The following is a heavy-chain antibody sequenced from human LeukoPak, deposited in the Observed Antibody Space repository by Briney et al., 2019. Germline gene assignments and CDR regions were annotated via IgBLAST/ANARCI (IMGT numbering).Heavy chain of an antibody. V-gene: IGHV4-34*01. Sequence: PSETLSLTCAVYGGSFSGYYWSWIRQPPGKGLEWIGEINHSGSTNYNPSLKSRVTISVDTSKNQFSLKLSSVTAADTAVYYCAGGPTRRVAARPVYGLTSFDYWGQGTLVTVSS. D-gene: IGHD6-6*01. CDR3: AGGPTRRVAARPVYGLTSFDY. CDR1: GGSFSGYY. CDR2: INHSGST. J-gene: IGHJ4*02.